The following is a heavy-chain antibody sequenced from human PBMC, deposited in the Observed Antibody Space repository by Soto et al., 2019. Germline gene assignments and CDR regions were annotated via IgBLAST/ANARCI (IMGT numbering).Heavy chain of an antibody. CDR2: INAGNGNT. Sequence: VASVKVSCKASGYTFTSDAMHWVRQAPGQRLEWMGWINAGNGNTKYSQKFQGRVTITRDTSASTAYMELSSLRSEDTAVYYCARGHHYYYYGMDVWGQGTTVTVSS. CDR1: GYTFTSDA. J-gene: IGHJ6*02. V-gene: IGHV1-3*01. CDR3: ARGHHYYYYGMDV.